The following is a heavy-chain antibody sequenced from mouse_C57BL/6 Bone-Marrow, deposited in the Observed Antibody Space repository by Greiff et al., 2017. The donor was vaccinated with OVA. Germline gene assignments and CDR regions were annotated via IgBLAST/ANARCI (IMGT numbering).Heavy chain of an antibody. CDR3: VKASLIYDGYYEVAY. Sequence: EVKLMESGGGLVQPGSSLRLSCAASGFTFTDYYMSWVRQPPGKAPEWLALIRHKANGYTTEYTASVKGRFTISRDNSQNILYLQMNTLRAEDSATYYCVKASLIYDGYYEVAYWGQGTMVTVSA. D-gene: IGHD2-3*01. V-gene: IGHV7-4*01. J-gene: IGHJ3*01. CDR2: IRHKANGYTT. CDR1: GFTFTDYY.